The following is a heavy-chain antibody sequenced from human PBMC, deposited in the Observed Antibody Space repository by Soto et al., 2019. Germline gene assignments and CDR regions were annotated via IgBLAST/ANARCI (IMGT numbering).Heavy chain of an antibody. CDR1: GYTFTSYG. CDR3: ARPSDYSSSWWNFDY. CDR2: ISAYNGNT. V-gene: IGHV1-18*01. Sequence: ASVKVSCKASGYTFTSYGISWVRQAPGQGLEWMGWISAYNGNTNYAQKLQGRVTMTTDTSTSTAYMELRSLRSDDTAVYYCARPSDYSSSWWNFDYWGQGTLVTVSS. J-gene: IGHJ4*02. D-gene: IGHD6-13*01.